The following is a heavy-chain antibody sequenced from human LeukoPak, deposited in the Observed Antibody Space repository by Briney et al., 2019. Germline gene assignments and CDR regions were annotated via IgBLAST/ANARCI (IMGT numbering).Heavy chain of an antibody. V-gene: IGHV3-30*02. CDR1: GFTFSSYG. CDR2: IRADGSNK. J-gene: IGHJ5*02. D-gene: IGHD6-19*01. Sequence: GGSLRLSCAASGFTFSSYGMHWVRQAPGKGLEWVTFIRADGSNKYYVDSVKGRFTISRDNSKNTLYLQMNSLRVEDTAIYYCARDWGRGTSGSGWYNWFDPWGQGTLVTVSS. CDR3: ARDWGRGTSGSGWYNWFDP.